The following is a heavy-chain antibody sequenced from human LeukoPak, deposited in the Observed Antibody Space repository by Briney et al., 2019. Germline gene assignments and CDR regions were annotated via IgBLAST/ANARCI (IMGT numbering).Heavy chain of an antibody. V-gene: IGHV4-39*01. CDR1: GGSISSSSYY. D-gene: IGHD6-13*01. Sequence: SETLSLTCTVSGGSISSSSYYWGWIRQPPGKGLEWIGRIYYSGSPYYNPSLKSRVTISVDTSKNQFSLKLSSVTAADTAVYYCARTTGGDSIAAAGMEPFDYWGQGTLVTVSS. CDR2: IYYSGSP. CDR3: ARTTGGDSIAAAGMEPFDY. J-gene: IGHJ4*02.